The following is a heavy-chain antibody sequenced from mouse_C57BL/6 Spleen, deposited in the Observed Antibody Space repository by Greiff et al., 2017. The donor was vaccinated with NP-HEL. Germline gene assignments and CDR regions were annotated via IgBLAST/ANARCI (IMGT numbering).Heavy chain of an antibody. V-gene: IGHV1-53*01. Sequence: QVHLQQPGTELVKPGASVKLSCKASGYTFTSYWMHWVKQRPGQGLEWIGNINPSNGGTNYNEKFKSKATLTVDKSSSTAYMQLSSLTSEDSAVYYCARGEGTMVTTDYWGQGTTLTVSS. CDR2: INPSNGGT. D-gene: IGHD2-2*01. J-gene: IGHJ2*01. CDR1: GYTFTSYW. CDR3: ARGEGTMVTTDY.